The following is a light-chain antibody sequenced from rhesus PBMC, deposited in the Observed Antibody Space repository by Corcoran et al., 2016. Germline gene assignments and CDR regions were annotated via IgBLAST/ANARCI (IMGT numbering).Light chain of an antibody. CDR3: QQYYGLPT. V-gene: IGKV1-25*01. Sequence: DIQMTQSPSSVSASVGDRVTITCRASQGIASSLAWYQQKPGKAPNRLIFYATTLQSGVPSRFSVSGSGTECTLTLSSLQPEYVATYVGQQYYGLPTFGGGTKVEIK. CDR2: YAT. CDR1: QGIASS. J-gene: IGKJ4*01.